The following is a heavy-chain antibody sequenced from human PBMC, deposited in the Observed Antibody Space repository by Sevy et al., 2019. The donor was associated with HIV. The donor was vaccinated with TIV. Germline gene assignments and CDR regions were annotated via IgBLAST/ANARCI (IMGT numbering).Heavy chain of an antibody. Sequence: GGSLRLSCAASGFTFSSYAMHWVRQAPGKGLEWVAVISYDGSNKYYADSVKGRFTISRDNSKNTQYLQMNSLRAEDTAVYYCARDLNILTGYYNGGLDPWGQGTLVTVSS. CDR1: GFTFSSYA. CDR3: ARDLNILTGYYNGGLDP. CDR2: ISYDGSNK. V-gene: IGHV3-30-3*01. J-gene: IGHJ5*02. D-gene: IGHD3-9*01.